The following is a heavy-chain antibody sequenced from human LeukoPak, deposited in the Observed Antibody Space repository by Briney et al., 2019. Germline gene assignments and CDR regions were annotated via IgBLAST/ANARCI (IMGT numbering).Heavy chain of an antibody. CDR3: ARDADYYDSSGYYSFDY. Sequence: SETLSLTCTVSGGSISSYYWSWLRQPAGKGLEWIGRIYTSGSTNYNPSLKSRVTMSVDTSKNQFSLKLSSVTAADTAVYYCARDADYYDSSGYYSFDYWGQGTLVTVSS. V-gene: IGHV4-4*07. CDR1: GGSISSYY. J-gene: IGHJ4*02. D-gene: IGHD3-22*01. CDR2: IYTSGST.